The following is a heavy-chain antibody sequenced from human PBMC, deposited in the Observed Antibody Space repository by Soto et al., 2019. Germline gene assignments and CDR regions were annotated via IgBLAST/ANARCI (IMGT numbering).Heavy chain of an antibody. CDR2: IIPIFGTA. Sequence: GASVKVSCKASGGTFSSYAISWVRQAPGQGLEWMGGIIPIFGTANYAQKFQGRVTITADESTSTAYMELSSLRSEDTAVYYCARPLGYCSGGSCYRENYYGMDVWGQGTTVTVSS. J-gene: IGHJ6*02. CDR3: ARPLGYCSGGSCYRENYYGMDV. D-gene: IGHD2-15*01. V-gene: IGHV1-69*13. CDR1: GGTFSSYA.